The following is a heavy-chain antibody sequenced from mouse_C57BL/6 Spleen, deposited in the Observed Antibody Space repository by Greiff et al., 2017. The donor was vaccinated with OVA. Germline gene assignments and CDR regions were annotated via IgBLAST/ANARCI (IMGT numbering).Heavy chain of an antibody. D-gene: IGHD2-3*01. CDR3: ARPRLLRHYYAMDY. CDR2: ISSGSSTI. V-gene: IGHV5-17*01. CDR1: GFTFSDYG. Sequence: DVHLVESGGGLVKPGGSLKLSCAASGFTFSDYGMHWVRQAPEKGLEWVAYISSGSSTIYYADTVKGRFTISRDNAKNTLFLQMTSLRSEDTAMYYCARPRLLRHYYAMDYWGQGTSVTVSS. J-gene: IGHJ4*01.